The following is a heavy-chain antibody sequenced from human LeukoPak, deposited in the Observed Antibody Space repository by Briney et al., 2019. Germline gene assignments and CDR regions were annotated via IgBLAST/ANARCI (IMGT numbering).Heavy chain of an antibody. Sequence: SETLSLTCTVSGGSISSYYWSWIRQPPGKGLEWIGYIYDSGSASYNPSLKSRATIAVDTPKNQFSLNLTSVTAADTAVYYCARRVGATPFWYFDLWGRGTLVTVSS. CDR1: GGSISSYY. CDR3: ARRVGATPFWYFDL. D-gene: IGHD1-26*01. CDR2: IYDSGSA. V-gene: IGHV4-59*01. J-gene: IGHJ2*01.